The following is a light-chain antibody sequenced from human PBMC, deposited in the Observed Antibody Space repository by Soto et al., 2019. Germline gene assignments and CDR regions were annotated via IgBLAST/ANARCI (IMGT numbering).Light chain of an antibody. CDR3: QQYSSSSPT. CDR1: QSISSW. CDR2: GAS. J-gene: IGKJ2*01. Sequence: DIQMTQSPSTLSASVGDRVTITCRASQSISSWLAWYQQKPVKAPKLLIYGASSLESGVPSRFSGSGSVTEFTLTIDSLQPDDFATYYCQQYSSSSPTFGQGTKLEIK. V-gene: IGKV1-5*01.